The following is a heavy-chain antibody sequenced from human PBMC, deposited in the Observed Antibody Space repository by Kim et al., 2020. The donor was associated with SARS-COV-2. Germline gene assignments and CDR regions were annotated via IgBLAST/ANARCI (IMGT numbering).Heavy chain of an antibody. CDR1: GGTFSSYA. V-gene: IGHV1-69*13. CDR3: ARGDPFSSGWFDP. D-gene: IGHD6-6*01. J-gene: IGHJ5*02. Sequence: SVKVSCKASGGTFSSYAISWVRQAPGQGLEWMGGIIPIFGTANYAQKFQGRVTITADESTSTAYMELSSLRSEDTAVYYCARGDPFSSGWFDPWGQGTLVTVSS. CDR2: IIPIFGTA.